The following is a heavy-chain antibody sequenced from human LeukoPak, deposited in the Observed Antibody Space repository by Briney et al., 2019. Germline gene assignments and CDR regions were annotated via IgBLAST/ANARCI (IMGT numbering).Heavy chain of an antibody. J-gene: IGHJ4*02. Sequence: SGGSLRLSCAASGFTVSSYWMHWVRKAPGKGLVWVSRINSDGSSTSYADSVKGRFTISRDNAKNTLYLQMNSLRAEDTAVYYCARAGVADYYDSSGYYGEQMYYFDYWGQGTLVTVSS. CDR2: INSDGSST. V-gene: IGHV3-74*01. CDR3: ARAGVADYYDSSGYYGEQMYYFDY. CDR1: GFTVSSYW. D-gene: IGHD3-22*01.